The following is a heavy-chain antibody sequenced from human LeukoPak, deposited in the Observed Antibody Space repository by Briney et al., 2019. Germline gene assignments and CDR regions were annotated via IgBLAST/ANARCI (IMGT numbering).Heavy chain of an antibody. CDR1: GFSISSYL. CDR3: ASGENYCSGSYFTYFDH. J-gene: IGHJ4*02. D-gene: IGHD3-10*01. Sequence: PSETLSLTCTVSGFSISSYLLNWIRQPPGKGLEWIGYIYYSGSTNYNPSLKSRVTISLDTSKNQFSLKLSPVTAADTAVYYCASGENYCSGSYFTYFDHWGQGTLVTVSS. CDR2: IYYSGST. V-gene: IGHV4-59*01.